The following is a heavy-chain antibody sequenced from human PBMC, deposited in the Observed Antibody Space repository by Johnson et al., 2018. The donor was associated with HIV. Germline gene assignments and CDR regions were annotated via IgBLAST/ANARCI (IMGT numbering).Heavy chain of an antibody. J-gene: IGHJ3*01. CDR2: IKQDGSQQ. V-gene: IGHV3-7*01. CDR1: GFTFSSYW. Sequence: VQLVESGGGLVQPGGSLRLSCAASGFTFSSYWMSWVRQAPGKGLEWVANIKQDGSQQYYDDSVKGRFTISRDNSKNTLYLQMSSLRPEDTAVHYCAKDGYRAALDVWGQGTMVTVST. CDR3: AKDGYRAALDV. D-gene: IGHD5-24*01.